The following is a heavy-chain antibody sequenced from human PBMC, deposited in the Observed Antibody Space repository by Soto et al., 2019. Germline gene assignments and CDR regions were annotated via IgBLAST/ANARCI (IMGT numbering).Heavy chain of an antibody. D-gene: IGHD4-17*01. V-gene: IGHV3-7*01. CDR2: IKQDGSEK. CDR1: GFTFSSYW. Sequence: EVQLVESGGGLVQPGVSLRLSCAASGFTFSSYWMSWVRQAPGKGLEWVANIKQDGSEKYYVDSVKGRLTISRDNAKNSLYLQMNSLRAEDTALYYCARVTYGDFDYWGQGTLVTVSS. CDR3: ARVTYGDFDY. J-gene: IGHJ4*02.